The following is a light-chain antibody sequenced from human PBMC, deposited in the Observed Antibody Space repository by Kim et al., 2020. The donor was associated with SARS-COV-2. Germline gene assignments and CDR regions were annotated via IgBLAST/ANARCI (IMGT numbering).Light chain of an antibody. CDR1: SSDVGGYNY. Sequence: QSALTQPASVSGSPGQSITISCTGTSSDVGGYNYVSWYQQHPGKAPKLMIYDVTNRPSGVSNRFSGSKSGNTASLNISGLQTEDEADYYCSSFARSGSPYVFGPGTKVTVL. CDR2: DVT. J-gene: IGLJ1*01. CDR3: SSFARSGSPYV. V-gene: IGLV2-14*03.